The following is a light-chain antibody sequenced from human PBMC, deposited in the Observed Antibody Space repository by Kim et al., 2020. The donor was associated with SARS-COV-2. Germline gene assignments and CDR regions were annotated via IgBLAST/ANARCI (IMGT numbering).Light chain of an antibody. CDR3: AAWDDSLSGWV. J-gene: IGLJ3*02. CDR2: KNN. CDR1: SSNIGSNY. V-gene: IGLV1-47*01. Sequence: GQRGTLYCSGSSSNIGSNYVYWYQQLPGTAPKRLIYKNNQRPSGVPDRFSGSKSGTSASLAISGLRSEDEADYYCAAWDDSLSGWVFGGGTQLTVL.